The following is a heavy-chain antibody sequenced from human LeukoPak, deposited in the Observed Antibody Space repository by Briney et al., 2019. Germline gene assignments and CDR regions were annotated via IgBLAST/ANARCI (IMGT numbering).Heavy chain of an antibody. D-gene: IGHD2-2*01. V-gene: IGHV4-34*01. CDR3: ARGFDPAFPRRDIVVVPAPKEYKWFDP. CDR2: INHSGST. J-gene: IGHJ5*02. Sequence: SSETLSLTCTVSGGSISSYYWSWIRQPPGKGLEWIGEINHSGSTNYNPSLKSRVTISVDTSKNQFSLKLSSVTAADTAVYYCARGFDPAFPRRDIVVVPAPKEYKWFDPWGQGTLVTVSS. CDR1: GGSISSYY.